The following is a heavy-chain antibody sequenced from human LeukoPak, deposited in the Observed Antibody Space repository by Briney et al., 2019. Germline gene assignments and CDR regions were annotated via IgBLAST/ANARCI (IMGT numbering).Heavy chain of an antibody. J-gene: IGHJ5*02. D-gene: IGHD2-2*01. V-gene: IGHV1-2*02. Sequence: ASVKVSCKASGYTFIDYYMHWVRQAPGQGLEWMGWINPNSGGTDYAQKFQGRVTMTRDTSIDTAYMDLSRLTSDDTAVYYCARDRITDCSTTSCTIANWFDPWGQGTPVTVSS. CDR3: ARDRITDCSTTSCTIANWFDP. CDR1: GYTFIDYY. CDR2: INPNSGGT.